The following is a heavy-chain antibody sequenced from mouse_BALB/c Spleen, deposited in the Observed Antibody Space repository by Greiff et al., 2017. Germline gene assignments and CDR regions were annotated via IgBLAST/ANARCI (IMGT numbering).Heavy chain of an antibody. CDR3: TRRAYYRYDGSLAY. D-gene: IGHD2-14*01. J-gene: IGHJ3*01. V-gene: IGHV1-5*01. CDR2: IYPGNSDT. Sequence: VQLQQSGTVLARPGASVKMSCKASGYSFTSYWMHWVKQRPGQGLEWIGAIYPGNSDTSYNQKFKGKAKLTAVTSASTAYMELSSLTNEDSAVYYCTRRAYYRYDGSLAYWGQGTLVTVSA. CDR1: GYSFTSYW.